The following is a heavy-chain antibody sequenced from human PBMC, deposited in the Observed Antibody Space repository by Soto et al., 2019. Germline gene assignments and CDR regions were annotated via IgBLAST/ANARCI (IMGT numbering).Heavy chain of an antibody. V-gene: IGHV4-59*01. CDR1: GGSISSYY. Sequence: QVQLQESGPGLVKPSETLSLTCTVSGGSISSYYWSWIRQPPGKGLEWIGYIYYSGSTNYNPSLMSRVTISVDTSKNQFSLKLSSVTAADTAVYYCARVRGIAAHNWFDPWGQGTLVTVSS. D-gene: IGHD6-13*01. CDR2: IYYSGST. J-gene: IGHJ5*02. CDR3: ARVRGIAAHNWFDP.